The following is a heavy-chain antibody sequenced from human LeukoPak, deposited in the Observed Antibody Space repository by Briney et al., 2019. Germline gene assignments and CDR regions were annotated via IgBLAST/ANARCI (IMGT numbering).Heavy chain of an antibody. V-gene: IGHV3-21*01. CDR2: ISSSSTYI. CDR1: GFTFTTYT. D-gene: IGHD1-26*01. Sequence: GGSLRLSCAASGFTFTTYTMNWVRQAPGKGLEWVSSISSSSTYIYYADSVKGRFTISRDNTKNSLYLQMNSLRAEDTAVYYCARAVSESYYAWFDPWGQGTLVTVSS. J-gene: IGHJ5*02. CDR3: ARAVSESYYAWFDP.